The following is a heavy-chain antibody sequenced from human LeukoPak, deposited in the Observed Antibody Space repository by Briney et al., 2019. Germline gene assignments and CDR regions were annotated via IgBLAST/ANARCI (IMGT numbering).Heavy chain of an antibody. CDR1: GFTFSDYY. V-gene: IGHV3-11*04. Sequence: GGSLRLSCAASGFTFSDYYMSWIRQAPGKGLEWVSYISSSGSTIYYADSVKGRFTISRDNAKNSLYLQMNSLRAEDTAVYYCARGRYYDSSGYYYEDYWGQGTLVTVSS. CDR2: ISSSGSTI. CDR3: ARGRYYDSSGYYYEDY. D-gene: IGHD3-22*01. J-gene: IGHJ4*02.